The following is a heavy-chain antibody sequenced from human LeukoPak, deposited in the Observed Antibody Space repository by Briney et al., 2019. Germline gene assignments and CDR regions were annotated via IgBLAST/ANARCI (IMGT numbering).Heavy chain of an antibody. CDR3: VRGGARRGFYTMDV. CDR2: VNSDGSST. D-gene: IGHD2/OR15-2a*01. Sequence: GGSLRLSCAASGFSFSSYWMHWVRQAPGKGLEWVSRVNSDGSSTVNADSVKGRFIISRGNAKKTLELEMHSLRAEDTAVYYCVRGGARRGFYTMDVWGQGTTVIVSS. V-gene: IGHV3-74*03. CDR1: GFSFSSYW. J-gene: IGHJ6*02.